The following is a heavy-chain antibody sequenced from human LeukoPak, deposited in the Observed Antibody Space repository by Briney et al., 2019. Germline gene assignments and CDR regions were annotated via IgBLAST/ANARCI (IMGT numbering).Heavy chain of an antibody. CDR2: TYYRSKWYN. J-gene: IGHJ3*01. Sequence: SQTLSLTCAISGDSVSSNSAAWNWIRQSPSRGLEWLGRTYYRSKWYNDYAVSVKSRITINPDTSKNQFSLQLNSVTPEDTAVYYCAKAGVRYFDSSGLYAFDFWGQGTTVTVSS. V-gene: IGHV6-1*01. CDR1: GDSVSSNSAA. CDR3: AKAGVRYFDSSGLYAFDF. D-gene: IGHD3-22*01.